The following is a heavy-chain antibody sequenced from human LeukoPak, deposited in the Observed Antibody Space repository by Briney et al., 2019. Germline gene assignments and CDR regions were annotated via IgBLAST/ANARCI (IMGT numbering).Heavy chain of an antibody. CDR2: ISYDGSNK. Sequence: QPGRSLRLSCAASGFTFSSYGMHWVRQAPGEGLEWVAVISYDGSNKYYADSVKGRFTISRDNSKNTLYLQMNSLRAEDTVVYYCAKEIPTGYSYYYYGMDVWGQGTTVTVSS. D-gene: IGHD3-9*01. CDR1: GFTFSSYG. J-gene: IGHJ6*02. CDR3: AKEIPTGYSYYYYGMDV. V-gene: IGHV3-30*18.